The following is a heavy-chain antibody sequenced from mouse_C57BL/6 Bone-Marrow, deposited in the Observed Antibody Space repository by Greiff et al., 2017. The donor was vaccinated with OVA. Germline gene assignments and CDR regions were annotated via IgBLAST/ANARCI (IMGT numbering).Heavy chain of an antibody. CDR1: GYTFTDYY. CDR2: INPYNGGT. CDR3: ARDGNYVDYFDY. D-gene: IGHD2-1*01. J-gene: IGHJ2*01. V-gene: IGHV1-19*01. Sequence: VQLQQSGPVLVKPGASVKMSCKASGYTFTDYYMNWVKQSHGKSLEWIGVINPYNGGTSYTQKFKGKATLTVDKSSSTAYMQLNSLTSEDSAVYYCARDGNYVDYFDYWGQGTTLTVSS.